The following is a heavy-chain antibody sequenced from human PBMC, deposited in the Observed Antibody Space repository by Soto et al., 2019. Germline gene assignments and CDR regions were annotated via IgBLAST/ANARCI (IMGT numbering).Heavy chain of an antibody. J-gene: IGHJ4*02. V-gene: IGHV3-23*04. Sequence: EVQLVDSGGGLVQPGGSLRLSCAASGFIFSNYVMSWVRQAPGKGLEWFSSISDSGGTSYYADSVKGRFTISRDNSKNPLYLQMNSLRAEDTAIYYCAKRPRALLTFDYWGQGTLVTVSS. CDR2: ISDSGGTS. CDR1: GFIFSNYV. CDR3: AKRPRALLTFDY. D-gene: IGHD1-26*01.